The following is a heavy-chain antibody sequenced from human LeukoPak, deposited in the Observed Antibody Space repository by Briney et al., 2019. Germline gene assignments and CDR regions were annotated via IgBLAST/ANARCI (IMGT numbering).Heavy chain of an antibody. V-gene: IGHV3-23*01. CDR2: ISGSGGST. J-gene: IGHJ4*02. Sequence: PGGSLRLSCAASGFTFSSYAMSWVRQAPGKGLEWVSAISGSGGSTYYADSVKGRFTISRDNSKNTLYLQMNSLRAEDTAVYYCAKGLSYYYDGSGKAFDYWGQGTLVTVSS. CDR3: AKGLSYYYDGSGKAFDY. CDR1: GFTFSSYA. D-gene: IGHD3-22*01.